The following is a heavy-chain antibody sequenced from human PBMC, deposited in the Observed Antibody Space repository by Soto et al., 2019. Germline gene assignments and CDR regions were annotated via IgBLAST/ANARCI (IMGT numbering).Heavy chain of an antibody. D-gene: IGHD3-16*01. CDR3: ARAPKGVINWFDP. CDR2: ISSSGSTI. Sequence: GGSVRLSCAASGFTFSSYEMNWVRQAPGKGLEWVSYISSSGSTIYYADSVKGRFTISRDNAKNSLYLQMNSLRAEDTSFYYCARAPKGVINWFDPWGQGTLVTVSS. V-gene: IGHV3-48*03. J-gene: IGHJ5*02. CDR1: GFTFSSYE.